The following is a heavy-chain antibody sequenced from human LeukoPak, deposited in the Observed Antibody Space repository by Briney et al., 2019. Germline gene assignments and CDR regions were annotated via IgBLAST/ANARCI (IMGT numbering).Heavy chain of an antibody. D-gene: IGHD6-19*01. V-gene: IGHV3-15*01. J-gene: IGHJ4*02. CDR1: GFTFSNAW. CDR3: THLGSGWYVRD. Sequence: PGGSLRLSCAASGFTFSNAWMSWVRQAPGKGLEWVGHIKSKTAGGTADYAAPVKGRFSISRDDSQNTLYVQMDSLGTEDTGVYYCTHLGSGWYVRDWGRGTLVTVSS. CDR2: IKSKTAGGTA.